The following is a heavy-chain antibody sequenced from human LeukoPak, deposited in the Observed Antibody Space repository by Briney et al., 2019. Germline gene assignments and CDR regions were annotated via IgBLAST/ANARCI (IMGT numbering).Heavy chain of an antibody. Sequence: GRSLRLSCAASGFTFSSYAMHWVRQAPGKGLEWVAVISYDGSNKYYADSVKGRFTISRDNSKNTLYLQMNSLRAEDTAVYYCARGYGDFDYWGQGTLVTVSS. CDR2: ISYDGSNK. CDR3: ARGYGDFDY. J-gene: IGHJ4*02. V-gene: IGHV3-30*14. CDR1: GFTFSSYA. D-gene: IGHD4-17*01.